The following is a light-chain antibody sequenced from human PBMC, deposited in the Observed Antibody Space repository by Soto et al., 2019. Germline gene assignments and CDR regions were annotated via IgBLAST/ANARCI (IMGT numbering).Light chain of an antibody. V-gene: IGKV1-33*01. J-gene: IGKJ4*01. Sequence: DIQMTQSPSSLSASVGDRVTITCQASQDISNHLNWYQQKPGKAPKLLIYDASYLETGVPSRFSGSGSGTDFTFTISSLQPEDIATYYCQQYDNLPLTFGGGTKVEIK. CDR2: DAS. CDR1: QDISNH. CDR3: QQYDNLPLT.